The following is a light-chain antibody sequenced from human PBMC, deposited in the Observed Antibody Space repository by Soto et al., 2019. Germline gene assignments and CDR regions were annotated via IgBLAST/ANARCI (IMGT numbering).Light chain of an antibody. CDR1: QSVSSTY. Sequence: EVVLTQSPGTLSLSPGERATLSCRASQSVSSTYLAWYQQRPGQAPRLLIYGASTRATDIPDRISGSGSGTDFTLTVSRLEPEDFAVYFCPHYGSTPWSFGQWTKVEIK. CDR2: GAS. J-gene: IGKJ1*01. V-gene: IGKV3-20*01. CDR3: PHYGSTPWS.